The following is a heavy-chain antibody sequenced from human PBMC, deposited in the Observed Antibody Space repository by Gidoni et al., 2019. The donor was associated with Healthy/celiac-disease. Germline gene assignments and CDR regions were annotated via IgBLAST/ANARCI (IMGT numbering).Heavy chain of an antibody. D-gene: IGHD3-9*01. CDR3: TTEGYYDILTGYYYFDY. J-gene: IGHJ4*02. Sequence: EVQLVESGGGLVKPGGSLRLSCAASGFTFSNAWMSWVRQAPGKGLEWVGRIKSKTDGGTTDYAAPVKGRFTISRDDSKNTLYLQMNSLKTEDIAVYYCTTEGYYDILTGYYYFDYWGQGTLVTVSS. CDR1: GFTFSNAW. CDR2: IKSKTDGGTT. V-gene: IGHV3-15*01.